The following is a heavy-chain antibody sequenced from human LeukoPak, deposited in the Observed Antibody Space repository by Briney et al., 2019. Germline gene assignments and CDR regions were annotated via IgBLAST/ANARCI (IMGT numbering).Heavy chain of an antibody. V-gene: IGHV4-39*01. J-gene: IGHJ6*02. D-gene: IGHD2/OR15-2a*01. CDR2: IYDSGNT. CDR1: GGSISTSSYY. CDR3: ARIFLWYPYHYFGMDV. Sequence: PSETLSLTCTVSGGSISTSSYYWGWIRQPPGKGLQWIGSIYDSGNTHYNPSLKSRLTILVDTSKNQFSLSLTSVTAADTAVYYCARIFLWYPYHYFGMDVWGQGTTVTVSS.